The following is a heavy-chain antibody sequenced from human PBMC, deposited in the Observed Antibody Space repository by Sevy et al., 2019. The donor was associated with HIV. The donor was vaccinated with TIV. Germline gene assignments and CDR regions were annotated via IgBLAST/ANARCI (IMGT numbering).Heavy chain of an antibody. CDR3: SRPQESVMVRGVPHEFDN. V-gene: IGHV3-49*04. CDR2: IRSKPYGGTP. Sequence: GGSLRLSCSGSGFTLGDYAINWVRQAPGKGLEWVGFIRSKPYGGTPEYAASVKGRFIISRDDSKNIAHLQMNNVKSEDTAVYYCSRPQESVMVRGVPHEFDNWGQGTLVTVSS. CDR1: GFTLGDYA. J-gene: IGHJ4*02. D-gene: IGHD3-10*01.